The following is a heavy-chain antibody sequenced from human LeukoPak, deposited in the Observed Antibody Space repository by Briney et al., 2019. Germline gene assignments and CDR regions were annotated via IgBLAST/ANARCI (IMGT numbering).Heavy chain of an antibody. CDR1: GFTFTNAW. V-gene: IGHV3-15*01. CDR3: TTDLGTYYHGSQRLIPIDY. D-gene: IGHD3-10*01. CDR2: IKSKTDGETT. J-gene: IGHJ4*02. Sequence: GGSLRLSCGDSGFTFTNAWMSWVRQAPGKGLEWIGRIKSKTDGETTNYAEPVRGRFTISRDDSKSAVYLQMNSLKIEDTAVYYCTTDLGTYYHGSQRLIPIDYWGQGTLVTVSS.